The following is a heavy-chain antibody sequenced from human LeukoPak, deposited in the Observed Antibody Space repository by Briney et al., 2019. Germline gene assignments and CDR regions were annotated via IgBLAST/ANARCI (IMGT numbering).Heavy chain of an antibody. D-gene: IGHD2-15*01. J-gene: IGHJ2*01. V-gene: IGHV4-39*07. CDR1: GGSISSTNYY. CDR3: ARDAGYCSGGSCYSFWYFGL. Sequence: NSSETLSLTCTVSGGSISSTNYYWGWIRQPPGKGLEWIGSIYHSGSTYYNPSLKSRVTISVDASKNQFSLKLSSVTAADTAVYYCARDAGYCSGGSCYSFWYFGLWGRGTLVTVSS. CDR2: IYHSGST.